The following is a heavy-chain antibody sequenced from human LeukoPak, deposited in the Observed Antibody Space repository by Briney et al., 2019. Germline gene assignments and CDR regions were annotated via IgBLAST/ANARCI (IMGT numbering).Heavy chain of an antibody. CDR2: MNPNSGNT. D-gene: IGHD5/OR15-5a*01. Sequence: ASVKVSCTASGYTFTSYDINWVRQAPGQGLEWMGWMNPNSGNTGYAQKFQGRVTMTRNTSINTAYMELSSLRSEDTAIYYCARGVGIVSTISKKHFDDWGQGTLVIVSS. V-gene: IGHV1-8*01. J-gene: IGHJ4*02. CDR3: ARGVGIVSTISKKHFDD. CDR1: GYTFTSYD.